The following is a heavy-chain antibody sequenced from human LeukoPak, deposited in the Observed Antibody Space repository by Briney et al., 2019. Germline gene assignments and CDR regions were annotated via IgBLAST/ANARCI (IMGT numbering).Heavy chain of an antibody. D-gene: IGHD6-13*01. Sequence: GGSLRLSCAASGFTFSSYAMSWVRQAPGKGLEWVSAISGGGSSTYYADSVKGRFTISRDNSKNTLYLQMNSRRAEETAIYYCAKGIAAAGPYFDYWGQGTLVTVSS. V-gene: IGHV3-23*01. CDR2: ISGGGSST. J-gene: IGHJ4*02. CDR1: GFTFSSYA. CDR3: AKGIAAAGPYFDY.